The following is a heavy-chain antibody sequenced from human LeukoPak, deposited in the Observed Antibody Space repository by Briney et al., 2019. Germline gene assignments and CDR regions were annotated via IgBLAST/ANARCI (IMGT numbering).Heavy chain of an antibody. J-gene: IGHJ4*02. V-gene: IGHV2-70*01. CDR1: GGSISGYY. CDR2: IDWDDDK. D-gene: IGHD6-13*01. Sequence: TLSLTCTVSGGSISGYYWSWIRQPPGKALEWLALIDWDDDKYYSTSLKTRLTISKDTSKNQVVLTMTNMDPVDTATYYCARISGGHSSSWYYFDYWGQGTLVTVSS. CDR3: ARISGGHSSSWYYFDY.